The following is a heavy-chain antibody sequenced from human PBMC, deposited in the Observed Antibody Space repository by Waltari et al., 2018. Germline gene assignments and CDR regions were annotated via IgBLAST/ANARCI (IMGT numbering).Heavy chain of an antibody. CDR2: LDPEDGET. D-gene: IGHD6-19*01. J-gene: IGHJ4*02. CDR3: ATAVAGGY. Sequence: QVQLVQSGAEVKKPGASVKVSCKVSGYTLTELSLHWVRQAPGRGREWMGGLDPEDGETSHAKKSRGRVNMTEDTHTDTANMELSSLGSEDTAVYYWATAVAGGYWGQGTLVTVSS. V-gene: IGHV1-24*01. CDR1: GYTLTELS.